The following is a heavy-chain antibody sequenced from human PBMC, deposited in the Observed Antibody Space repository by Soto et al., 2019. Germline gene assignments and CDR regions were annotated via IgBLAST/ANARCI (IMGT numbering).Heavy chain of an antibody. D-gene: IGHD3-22*01. CDR3: ASDTMIVVVITHYYYGMDV. Sequence: SVKVSCKASGCTFSSYAISWARQAPGQGLEWMGGIIPIFGTANYAQKFQVRVTITADESTSTAYMELSSLRSEDTAVYYCASDTMIVVVITHYYYGMDVWGQGTTVTVSS. CDR1: GCTFSSYA. J-gene: IGHJ6*02. V-gene: IGHV1-69*13. CDR2: IIPIFGTA.